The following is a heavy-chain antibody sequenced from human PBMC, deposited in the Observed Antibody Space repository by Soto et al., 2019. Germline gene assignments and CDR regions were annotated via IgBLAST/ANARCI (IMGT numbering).Heavy chain of an antibody. CDR1: GYTFTSYA. J-gene: IGHJ6*02. CDR2: INVGNGNT. V-gene: IGHV1-3*05. D-gene: IGHD3-10*01. CDR3: ASRGDGMDV. Sequence: QVQLVQSGAEEKKPGASVKVSCKASGYTFTSYAMHWVRQAPGQRLEWMGWINVGNGNTKYSQKFQGSVTITRDTSASTAYMELSSLRSEDTAVYYCASRGDGMDVWGQGTTVTVSS.